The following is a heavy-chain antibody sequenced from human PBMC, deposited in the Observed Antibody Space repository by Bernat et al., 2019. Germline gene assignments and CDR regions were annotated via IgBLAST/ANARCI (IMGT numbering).Heavy chain of an antibody. Sequence: QVQLVESGGGVVQPGRSPRLSCAASGFTFSSYGMHWVRQAPGKGLEWVAVILYDGSNKYYADSVKRRFTISRDNSKNTLYLQMNSLRAEDTAVYYCAKDVNTYCSGDCPPHYWGQGTLVTVSS. V-gene: IGHV3-30*18. D-gene: IGHD2-21*02. J-gene: IGHJ4*02. CDR2: ILYDGSNK. CDR1: GFTFSSYG. CDR3: AKDVNTYCSGDCPPHY.